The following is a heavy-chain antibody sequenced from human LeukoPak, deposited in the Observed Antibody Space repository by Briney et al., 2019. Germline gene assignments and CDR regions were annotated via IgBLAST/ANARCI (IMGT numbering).Heavy chain of an antibody. Sequence: SETLSLTCAVSSGSISSSNWWSWVRQPPGKGLEWIGEIYHSGSTNYNPSLKSRVTISVDKSKNQFSLKLSSVTAADTAVYYCASRYCSGGSCSRVVDYWGQGTLVTVSS. D-gene: IGHD2-15*01. CDR3: ASRYCSGGSCSRVVDY. J-gene: IGHJ4*02. V-gene: IGHV4-4*02. CDR2: IYHSGST. CDR1: SGSISSSNW.